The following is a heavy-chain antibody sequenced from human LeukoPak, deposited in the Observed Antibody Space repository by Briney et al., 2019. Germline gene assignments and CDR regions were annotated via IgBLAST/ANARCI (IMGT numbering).Heavy chain of an antibody. CDR1: GYTFTSYY. J-gene: IGHJ4*02. CDR3: ARSLTGATHFDY. D-gene: IGHD1-26*01. V-gene: IGHV1-46*01. CDR2: INPSGGST. Sequence: ASVRVSCKASGYTFTSYYMHWVRQAPGQGLEWMGIINPSGGSTSYAQKFQGRVTMTRDTSTSTVYMELSSLRSEDTAVYYCARSLTGATHFDYWGQGTLVTVSS.